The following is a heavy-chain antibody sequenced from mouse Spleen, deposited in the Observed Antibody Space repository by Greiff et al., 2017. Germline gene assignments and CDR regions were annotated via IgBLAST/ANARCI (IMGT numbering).Heavy chain of an antibody. CDR2: ISYDGSN. Sequence: EVQLVESGPGLVKPSQSLSLTCSVTGYSITSGYYWNWIRQFPGNKLEWMGYISYDGSNNYNPSLKNRISITRDTSKNQFFLKLNSVTTEDTATYYCAGNWDYFDYWGQGTTLTVSS. D-gene: IGHD4-1*01. V-gene: IGHV3-6*01. CDR3: AGNWDYFDY. J-gene: IGHJ2*01. CDR1: GYSITSGYY.